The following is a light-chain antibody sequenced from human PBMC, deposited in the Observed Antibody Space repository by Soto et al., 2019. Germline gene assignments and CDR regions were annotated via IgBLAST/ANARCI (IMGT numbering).Light chain of an antibody. Sequence: EIVLTQSPATLSSFPGDRVTLSCRASQYINTRLAWYQHRPGQAPRLLIYQTSIRAAGIPARFSASGTGTDFTLTISVVQPEDFVVYYCHQRQSWPRTFGQGTKVDI. V-gene: IGKV3-11*01. CDR1: QYINTR. J-gene: IGKJ1*01. CDR2: QTS. CDR3: HQRQSWPRT.